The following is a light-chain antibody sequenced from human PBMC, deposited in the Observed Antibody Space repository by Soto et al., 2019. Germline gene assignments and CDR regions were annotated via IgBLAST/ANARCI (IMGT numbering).Light chain of an antibody. CDR3: QQYEIYPLT. J-gene: IGKJ4*01. V-gene: IGKV1-5*03. CDR2: EAS. Sequence: IQMTQSPSTLSASVGDRVTITCRASQKINTWVAWYQQRPVKAPQLLIYEASSLEPGVPSRFGGSGSGTDFTLTISSLQPDDFATYYCQQYEIYPLTFGGGTHVE. CDR1: QKINTW.